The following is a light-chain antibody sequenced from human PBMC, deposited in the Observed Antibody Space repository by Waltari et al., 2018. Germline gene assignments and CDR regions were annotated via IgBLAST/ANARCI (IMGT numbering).Light chain of an antibody. J-gene: IGLJ2*01. CDR2: EDT. Sequence: QSALTQPASVSGSPGQSITLSCTGSSNVGSYTFVSWYQHHPGKAPKAIICEDTERPSGVSNRFSASKSGETASLTISGLQAEDEADYYCCSYSRTSVIFGGGTKVTVL. CDR3: CSYSRTSVI. V-gene: IGLV2-23*01. CDR1: SNVGSYTF.